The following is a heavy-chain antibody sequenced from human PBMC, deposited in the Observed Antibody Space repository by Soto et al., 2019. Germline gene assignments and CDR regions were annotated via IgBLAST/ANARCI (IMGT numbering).Heavy chain of an antibody. CDR3: AKDLVRVGANWHYGMDV. CDR2: ISGSGGST. CDR1: GFTFSSYA. Sequence: EVQLLESGGGLVQPGGSLRLSCAASGFTFSSYAMSWVRRAPGKGLEWVSAISGSGGSTYYADSVKGRFTISRDNSKNTLYLQMNSLRAEDTAVYYCAKDLVRVGANWHYGMDVWGQGTTVTVSS. V-gene: IGHV3-23*01. J-gene: IGHJ6*02. D-gene: IGHD1-26*01.